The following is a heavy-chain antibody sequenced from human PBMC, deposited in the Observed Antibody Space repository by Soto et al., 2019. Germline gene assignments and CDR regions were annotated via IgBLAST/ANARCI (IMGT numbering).Heavy chain of an antibody. D-gene: IGHD6-6*01. Sequence: QLQLQESGPGLVKPSETLSLTCTVSGGSISSRSYYWGWIRQPPGKGLEWIGSIYYSGSTYYNPSLKSRVTISVDTSKNQSSRKLSSVTAADTAVYYCARPRRMGRYYGMDVWGQGTTVTVSS. CDR3: ARPRRMGRYYGMDV. J-gene: IGHJ6*02. CDR1: GGSISSRSYY. V-gene: IGHV4-39*01. CDR2: IYYSGST.